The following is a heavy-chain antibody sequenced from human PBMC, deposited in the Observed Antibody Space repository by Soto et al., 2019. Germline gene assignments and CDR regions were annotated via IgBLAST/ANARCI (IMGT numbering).Heavy chain of an antibody. J-gene: IGHJ6*03. Sequence: EVQLLESGGGLVQPGGSLRLSCAASGFTFSSYAMSWVRQAPGKGLEWVSVISGSGGSTYYADSVKGRFTISRDNSKNTLYLQMNSLRAEDTAVYYCAKTGKYYYYYMDVWGKGTTVTVSS. D-gene: IGHD3-10*01. V-gene: IGHV3-23*01. CDR3: AKTGKYYYYYMDV. CDR1: GFTFSSYA. CDR2: ISGSGGST.